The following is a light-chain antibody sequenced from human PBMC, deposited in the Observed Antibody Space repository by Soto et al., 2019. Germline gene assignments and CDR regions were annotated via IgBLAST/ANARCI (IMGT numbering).Light chain of an antibody. CDR3: QQYNDWPLT. CDR2: GAS. J-gene: IGKJ4*01. CDR1: QSVSDN. Sequence: EIVLTQSPATLSVSPGERVTLSCRASQSVSDNLAWYKQKPGQAPRLLIYGASIRATDIPARFSGSGSGTEFSLTISSLQSEDFAVYYFQQYNDWPLTFGGGTKVEIK. V-gene: IGKV3D-15*01.